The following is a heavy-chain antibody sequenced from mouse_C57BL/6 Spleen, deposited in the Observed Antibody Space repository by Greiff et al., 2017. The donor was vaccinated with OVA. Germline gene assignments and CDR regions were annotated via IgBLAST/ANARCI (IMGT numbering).Heavy chain of an antibody. Sequence: VQLQQPGAELVRPGSSVKLSCKASGYTFTSYWMNWVKQRPIQGLEWIGNIDPSDSKTNYNQKFKDKATLTVDQSSSTAYMQLSILTSEDAAVYYYAHGNYEGGFDYWGQGTTLTVSS. CDR2: IDPSDSKT. CDR1: GYTFTSYW. CDR3: AHGNYEGGFDY. V-gene: IGHV1-52*01. J-gene: IGHJ2*01. D-gene: IGHD2-1*01.